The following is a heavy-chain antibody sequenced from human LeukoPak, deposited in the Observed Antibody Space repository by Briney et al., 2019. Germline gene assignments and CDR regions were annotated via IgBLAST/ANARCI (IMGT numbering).Heavy chain of an antibody. V-gene: IGHV3-30*03. J-gene: IGHJ4*02. CDR2: ISYDGSNK. CDR3: AYGGNFDY. D-gene: IGHD4-23*01. CDR1: GFTFSSYG. Sequence: GRSLRLSCAASGFTFSSYGMHWVRQAPGKGLEWVAVISYDGSNKYYADSVKGRFTISRDNSKNTLYLQMSSLRAEDTAVYYCAYGGNFDYWGQGTLVTVSS.